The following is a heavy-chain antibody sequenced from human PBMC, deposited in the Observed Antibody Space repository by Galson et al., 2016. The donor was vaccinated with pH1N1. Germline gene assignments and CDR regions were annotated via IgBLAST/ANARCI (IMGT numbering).Heavy chain of an antibody. Sequence: SGYTFTIYAISWVRQAPGQGLEWMGWINVYNGNTNYAQKFQGRVTMTTDTSTTTAYMKLRSLRSDDTAVYYCARDFSPSSGIDAFDIWGQGTMVTVSS. J-gene: IGHJ3*02. V-gene: IGHV1-18*01. CDR2: INVYNGNT. CDR1: GYTFTIYA. D-gene: IGHD3-3*01. CDR3: ARDFSPSSGIDAFDI.